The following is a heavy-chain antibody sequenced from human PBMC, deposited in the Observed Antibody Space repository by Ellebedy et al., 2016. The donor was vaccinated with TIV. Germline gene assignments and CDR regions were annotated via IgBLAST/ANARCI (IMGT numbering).Heavy chain of an antibody. Sequence: GESLKISXAASGFTFSSYSMNWVRQAPGKGLEWVSSISSSSSYIYYADSVKGRFTISRDNAKNSLYLQMNSLRAEDTAVYYCARDGDIVGAAFDYWGQGTLVTVSS. D-gene: IGHD1-26*01. CDR1: GFTFSSYS. CDR3: ARDGDIVGAAFDY. CDR2: ISSSSSYI. J-gene: IGHJ4*02. V-gene: IGHV3-21*01.